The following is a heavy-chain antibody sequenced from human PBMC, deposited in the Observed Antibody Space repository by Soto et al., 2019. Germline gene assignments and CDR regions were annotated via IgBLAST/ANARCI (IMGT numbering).Heavy chain of an antibody. V-gene: IGHV1-69*01. CDR1: GGTLNKHA. D-gene: IGHD6-13*01. CDR2: IIPMFGIP. Sequence: QVQLVQSGAEVKKPGSSVKVSCKASGGTLNKHAITWVRRAPGQGLEWLGGIIPMFGIPNYPQKFQGRVTITADDSTNTSHMELHSLTSDDTAVYYCARGGTSGWLKGAYDVWGQGTMVTDSS. CDR3: ARGGTSGWLKGAYDV. J-gene: IGHJ3*01.